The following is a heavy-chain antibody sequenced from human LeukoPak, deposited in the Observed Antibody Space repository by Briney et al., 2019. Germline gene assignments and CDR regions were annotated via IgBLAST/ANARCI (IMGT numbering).Heavy chain of an antibody. CDR3: VGPNGAFDI. V-gene: IGHV3-7*01. CDR1: GFTFSSYW. Sequence: GGSLRLSCAASGFTFSSYWMSWVRQAPGKGLEWVANIKQDGSERYYVDSVKGRFTISRDNAKNSLYLQMNSLRAEDTAVYYCVGPNGAFDIWGQGTMVTVSS. CDR2: IKQDGSER. J-gene: IGHJ3*02.